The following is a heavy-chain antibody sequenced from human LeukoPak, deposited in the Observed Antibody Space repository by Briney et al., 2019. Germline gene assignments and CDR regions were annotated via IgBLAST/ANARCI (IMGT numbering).Heavy chain of an antibody. V-gene: IGHV4-59*01. D-gene: IGHD3-16*01. Sequence: SETLSLTCTVSGDSFSRYYWSWIRQSPGKGLEYIGYVYYSATTNYNPSLKSRVTISLDTSKNQFSLNLNSVTAADTAVYYCARGLDAFDYWGQGTLVTVSS. CDR3: ARGLDAFDY. CDR2: VYYSATT. CDR1: GDSFSRYY. J-gene: IGHJ4*02.